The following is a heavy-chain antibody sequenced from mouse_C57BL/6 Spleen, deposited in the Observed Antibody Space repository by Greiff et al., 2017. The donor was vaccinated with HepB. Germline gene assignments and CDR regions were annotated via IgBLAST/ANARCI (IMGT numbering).Heavy chain of an antibody. CDR1: GFTFSSYG. CDR3: ARQNCDY. V-gene: IGHV5-6*01. Sequence: EVKLVESGGDLVKPGGSLKLSCAASGFTFSSYGMSWVRQTPDKRLEWVATISSGGSYTYYPDSVKGRFTISRDNAKNTLYLQMSSLKSEDTAMYYCARQNCDYWCQGTTLTVSS. CDR2: ISSGGSYT. J-gene: IGHJ2*01.